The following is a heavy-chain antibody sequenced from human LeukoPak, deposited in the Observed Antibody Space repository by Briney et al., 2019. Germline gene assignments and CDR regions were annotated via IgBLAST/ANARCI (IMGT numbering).Heavy chain of an antibody. J-gene: IGHJ3*02. CDR2: ISYDGSNK. Sequence: PGGSLRLSCAASGFTFSSYAMHWVRQAPGKGLEWVAVISYDGSNKYYADSVKGRFTISRDNSKNTLYLQMNSLRAEDTAVYYCARALITMVRGISDGAFDIWGQGTMVTVSS. V-gene: IGHV3-30*04. CDR3: ARALITMVRGISDGAFDI. D-gene: IGHD3-10*01. CDR1: GFTFSSYA.